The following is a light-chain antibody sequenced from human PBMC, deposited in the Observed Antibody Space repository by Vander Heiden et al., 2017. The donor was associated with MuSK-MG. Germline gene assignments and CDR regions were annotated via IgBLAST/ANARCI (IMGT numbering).Light chain of an antibody. J-gene: IGLJ3*02. CDR3: AAWDDSLNGVV. CDR1: SSNIGSNT. Sequence: QSVLTQPPSASGTPGQRVTISCSGSSSNIGSNTVNWYQQFPRTAPKLLIYRNNQRPSGVPDRFSGSKSGTSASLAISGLQSEDEAHYYCAAWDDSLNGVVFGGGTKLTVL. CDR2: RNN. V-gene: IGLV1-44*01.